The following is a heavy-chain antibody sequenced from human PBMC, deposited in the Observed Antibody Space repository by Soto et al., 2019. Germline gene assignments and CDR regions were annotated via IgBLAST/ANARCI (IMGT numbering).Heavy chain of an antibody. V-gene: IGHV3-30*18. CDR2: ISYDGSNK. CDR1: GFTFSSYG. CDR3: AKDRSTVDFWSGYYSSYYMDV. D-gene: IGHD3-3*01. Sequence: PGGSLRLSCAASGFTFSSYGMHWVRQAPGKGLEWVAVISYDGSNKYYADSVKGRFTISRDNSKNTLYLQMNSLRAEDTAVYYCAKDRSTVDFWSGYYSSYYMDVWGKGTTVTVSS. J-gene: IGHJ6*03.